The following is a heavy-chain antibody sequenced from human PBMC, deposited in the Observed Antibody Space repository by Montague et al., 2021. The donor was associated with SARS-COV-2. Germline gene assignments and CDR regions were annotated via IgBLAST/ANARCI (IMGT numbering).Heavy chain of an antibody. CDR1: GFTVSSNY. CDR3: ARDYGDFYFDY. D-gene: IGHD4-17*01. CDR2: IYSGGSI. Sequence: SLRLSCAASGFTVSSNYMSWVRQAPGKGLEWVSVIYSGGSIYYADSVKGRFTISRDNSKNTLYLQMNSLRAEDTAVYYCARDYGDFYFDYWGQGTLVTVSS. V-gene: IGHV3-53*01. J-gene: IGHJ4*02.